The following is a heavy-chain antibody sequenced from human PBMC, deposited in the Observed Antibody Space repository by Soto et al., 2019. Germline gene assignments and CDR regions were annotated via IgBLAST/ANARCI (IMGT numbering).Heavy chain of an antibody. CDR2: IRSKGSGGTA. V-gene: IGHV3-49*03. J-gene: IGHJ3*02. CDR1: GFTFGDYA. D-gene: IGHD2-21*01. CDR3: SRVLLWVSAFDI. Sequence: EVQRVETGGDLVQPGRSLRLSCTTSGFTFGDYAVSWLRQAPGKGLEWVSFIRSKGSGGTAEYAASVKGRFTNTRDDSKSIAYLQIDNMQTEDTAVYYCSRVLLWVSAFDIWGQGTMVTVYS.